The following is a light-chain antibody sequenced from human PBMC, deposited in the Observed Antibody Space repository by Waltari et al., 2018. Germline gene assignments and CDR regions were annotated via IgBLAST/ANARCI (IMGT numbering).Light chain of an antibody. Sequence: DIQMTQSPSSVSASVGDRVTITCRASQGISNWLAWYQQKPGKAPNLLVYSASNLQSGVPSRFSGIGSGTDFTLTISSLQPEDFATYYCQQTSTFPVTFGGGTEVEF. CDR2: SAS. J-gene: IGKJ4*01. CDR1: QGISNW. V-gene: IGKV1-12*01. CDR3: QQTSTFPVT.